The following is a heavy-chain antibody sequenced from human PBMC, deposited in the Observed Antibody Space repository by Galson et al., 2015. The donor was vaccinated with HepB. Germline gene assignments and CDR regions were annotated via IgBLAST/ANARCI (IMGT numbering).Heavy chain of an antibody. CDR2: ISDNGDAT. J-gene: IGHJ5*02. D-gene: IGHD3-3*01. Sequence: SLRLSCAASGFIFRNHAMSWVRQAPGKGLEWVSGISDNGDATYFADSVKGRFTISRDNSKNTLYLQMNSLRAEDTAVYYCAKYDFWSGGWFDPWGQGTLVTVSS. CDR3: AKYDFWSGGWFDP. CDR1: GFIFRNHA. V-gene: IGHV3-23*01.